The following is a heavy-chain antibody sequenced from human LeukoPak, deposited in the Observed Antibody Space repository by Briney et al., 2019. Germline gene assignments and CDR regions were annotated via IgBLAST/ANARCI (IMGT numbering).Heavy chain of an antibody. CDR1: GFTVSSNY. Sequence: GGSLRLSCEASGFTVSSNYMSWVRQAPGKGLEWVSVIYSGGSTYYADSVKGRFTISRDNSKNTLYLQMHSLRAEDTAVYYCVRGDYGDYTLFDYWGQGTLVTVSS. CDR3: VRGDYGDYTLFDY. D-gene: IGHD4-17*01. CDR2: IYSGGST. J-gene: IGHJ4*02. V-gene: IGHV3-53*01.